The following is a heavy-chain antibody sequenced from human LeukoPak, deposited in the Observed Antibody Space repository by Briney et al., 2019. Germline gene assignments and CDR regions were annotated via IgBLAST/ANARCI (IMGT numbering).Heavy chain of an antibody. V-gene: IGHV1-69*13. J-gene: IGHJ6*02. Sequence: ASVKVSCKASGGTFSSYAISWVRQAPGQGLEWMGGIIPIFGTANYAQKFQGRVTITADESTSTAYMELSSLRSEDTAVYYCARDPGIAARYYYGMDVWGQGTMVTVSS. CDR3: ARDPGIAARYYYGMDV. CDR2: IIPIFGTA. CDR1: GGTFSSYA. D-gene: IGHD6-6*01.